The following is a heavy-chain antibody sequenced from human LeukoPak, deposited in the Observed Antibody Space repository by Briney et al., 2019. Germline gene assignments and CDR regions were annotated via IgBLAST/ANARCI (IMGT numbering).Heavy chain of an antibody. D-gene: IGHD2-21*01. J-gene: IGHJ2*01. V-gene: IGHV3-74*01. CDR2: INGDGTQT. CDR1: GFTFSTYW. Sequence: GGSLRLSCAASGFTFSTYWMHWVRQPPGKGLVWVSRINGDGTQTNYADSVKGRFTISRDNAKNSLYLQMNSLRAEDTAVYYCARDHLIPWAFDLWGRGTLVTVSS. CDR3: ARDHLIPWAFDL.